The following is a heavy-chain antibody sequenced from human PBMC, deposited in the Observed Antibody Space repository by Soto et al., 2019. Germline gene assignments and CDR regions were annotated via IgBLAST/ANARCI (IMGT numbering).Heavy chain of an antibody. J-gene: IGHJ3*02. CDR2: MNPNSGNT. V-gene: IGHV1-8*01. CDR1: GCTFTSYD. D-gene: IGHD6-19*01. Sequence: ASVKVSCKASGCTFTSYDINWVRQATGQGLEWMGWMNPNSGNTGYAQKFQGRVTMTRNTSISTAYMELSSLRSEDTAVYYCASRIAVDALDAFDIWGHGTMVTVSS. CDR3: ASRIAVDALDAFDI.